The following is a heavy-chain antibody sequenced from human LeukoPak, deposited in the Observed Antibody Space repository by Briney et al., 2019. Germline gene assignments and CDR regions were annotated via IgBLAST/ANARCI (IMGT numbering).Heavy chain of an antibody. CDR3: VRGYSSGYRLDY. Sequence: SGGSLRLSCAVSGFTFSNYCKHWVRHAPGKGLVLVSRINSDGITTSYADSVKGRFATSRDNAKNTLYLQMNNLRVEDAAVYYCVRGYSSGYRLDYWGQGTLVTVSS. J-gene: IGHJ4*02. CDR2: INSDGITT. D-gene: IGHD3-22*01. CDR1: GFTFSNYC. V-gene: IGHV3-74*01.